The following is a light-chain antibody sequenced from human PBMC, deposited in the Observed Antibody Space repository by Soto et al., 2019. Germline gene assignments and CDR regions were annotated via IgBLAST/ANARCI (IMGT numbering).Light chain of an antibody. CDR3: AAWYDSLNGYV. V-gene: IGLV1-44*01. CDR2: NNN. Sequence: QAVVTQPPSASGTPGQRVTISCSGGSSNIGTNAVNWYQQLPGTAPKLLIYNNNQRPSGVPDRFSGSKSGTSASLAISGLQSEDEADYYCAAWYDSLNGYVFGTGTKVTVL. J-gene: IGLJ1*01. CDR1: SSNIGTNA.